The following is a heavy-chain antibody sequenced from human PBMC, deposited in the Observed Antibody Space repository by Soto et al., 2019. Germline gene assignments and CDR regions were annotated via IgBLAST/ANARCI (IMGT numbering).Heavy chain of an antibody. Sequence: GGSLRLSCAASGFTFSSYAMSWVRQAPGKGLEWVSAISGSGGSTYYADSGKGRFTISRDNSKNTLYLQMNSLRAEHTAVYYCAKGIPPPYYYDSSGYYDAFDIWGQGTMVTVSS. V-gene: IGHV3-23*01. CDR1: GFTFSSYA. J-gene: IGHJ3*02. CDR3: AKGIPPPYYYDSSGYYDAFDI. CDR2: ISGSGGST. D-gene: IGHD3-22*01.